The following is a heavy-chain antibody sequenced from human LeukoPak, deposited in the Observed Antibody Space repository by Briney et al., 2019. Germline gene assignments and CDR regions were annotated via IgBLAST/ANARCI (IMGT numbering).Heavy chain of an antibody. Sequence: KGLEWVAVISYDGSNKYYADSVKGRFTISRDNSKNTLYLRMNSLRAEDTAVYYCAKGDFDYWGQGTLVTVSS. V-gene: IGHV3-30*18. J-gene: IGHJ4*02. CDR2: ISYDGSNK. CDR3: AKGDFDY.